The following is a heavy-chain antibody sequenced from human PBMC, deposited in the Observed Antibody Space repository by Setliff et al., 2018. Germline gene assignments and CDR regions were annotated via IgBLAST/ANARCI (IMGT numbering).Heavy chain of an antibody. J-gene: IGHJ4*02. Sequence: SVKVSCKASGGTFSSYAINWVRQAPGQGLEWMGGIIPMFGTTNYAQKFQGRVTVTTDTSTSTAYMELRSLRSDDTAVYYCARQDILTSYYMFDYWGQGTLVTVSS. CDR2: IIPMFGTT. CDR3: ARQDILTSYYMFDY. V-gene: IGHV1-69*05. CDR1: GGTFSSYA. D-gene: IGHD3-9*01.